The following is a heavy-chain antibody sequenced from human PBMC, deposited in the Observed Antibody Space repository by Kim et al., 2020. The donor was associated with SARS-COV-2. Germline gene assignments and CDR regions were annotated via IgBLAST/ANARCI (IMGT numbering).Heavy chain of an antibody. CDR2: IYYSGST. V-gene: IGHV4-39*01. CDR3: ASTQLLWFGGGMDV. D-gene: IGHD3-10*01. J-gene: IGHJ6*02. Sequence: SETLSLTCTVSGGSISSSSYYWGWIRQPPGKGLEWIGSIYYSGSTYYNPSLKSRVTISVDTSKNQFSLKLSSVTAADTAVYYCASTQLLWFGGGMDVWGQGTTVTVSS. CDR1: GGSISSSSYY.